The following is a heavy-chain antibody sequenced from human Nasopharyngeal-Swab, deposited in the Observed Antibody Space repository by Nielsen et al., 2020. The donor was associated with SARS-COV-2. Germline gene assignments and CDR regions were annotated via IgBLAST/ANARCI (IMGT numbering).Heavy chain of an antibody. Sequence: GESLKISCAASGFTFSSYWMSWVRQAPGKGLEWVANIKQDGSEKYYVDSVKGRFTISRDNAKNSLYLQMNSLRDEDTAVYYCARVFGWELLRDGFDYWGQGTLVTVSS. J-gene: IGHJ4*02. CDR2: IKQDGSEK. D-gene: IGHD1-26*01. CDR3: ARVFGWELLRDGFDY. CDR1: GFTFSSYW. V-gene: IGHV3-7*01.